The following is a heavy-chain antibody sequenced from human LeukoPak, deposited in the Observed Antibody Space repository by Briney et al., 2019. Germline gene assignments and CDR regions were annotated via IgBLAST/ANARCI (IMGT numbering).Heavy chain of an antibody. Sequence: SETLSLTCKVSASPTGFIYSGVWIGRPPGRARQWIGGFLRGRIQYNSALKSRVTISIDSSKNQFSLGMWPVTAADTAFYFCARAPSSYESGNGYPNLGWLDPWGQGALVTVSS. J-gene: IGHJ5*02. CDR2: FLRGRI. CDR1: ASPTGFIYS. V-gene: IGHV4-38-2*02. CDR3: ARAPSSYESGNGYPNLGWLDP. D-gene: IGHD5-24*01.